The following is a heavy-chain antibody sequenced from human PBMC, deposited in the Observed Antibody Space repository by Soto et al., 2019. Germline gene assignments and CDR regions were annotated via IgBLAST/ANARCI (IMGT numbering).Heavy chain of an antibody. J-gene: IGHJ6*02. CDR2: ISGSGGST. CDR3: AKDVLLSRYSHYGMDV. Sequence: GGSLRLSCAASGFTFSSYAMSWVRQAPGKGLEWVSAISGSGGSTYYADSVKGRFTISRDNSKNTLYLQMNSLRAEDTAVYYCAKDVLLSRYSHYGMDVWGQGTTVTVSS. V-gene: IGHV3-23*01. CDR1: GFTFSSYA. D-gene: IGHD1-1*01.